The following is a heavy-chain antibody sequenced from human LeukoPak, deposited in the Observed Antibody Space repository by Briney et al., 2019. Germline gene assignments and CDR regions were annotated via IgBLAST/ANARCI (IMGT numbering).Heavy chain of an antibody. J-gene: IGHJ4*02. CDR1: GGSITSTGYY. CDR3: ARRLGYCSGGSCYLNFDY. D-gene: IGHD2-15*01. CDR2: IYCSGST. Sequence: SETLSLTCTVSGGSITSTGYYWGWIRQPPGEGLEWIGTIYCSGSTYYNPSLKSRVTVSVDTSKNQFSLKLSSVTAADTAVYYCARRLGYCSGGSCYLNFDYWGQGTLVTVSS. V-gene: IGHV4-39*01.